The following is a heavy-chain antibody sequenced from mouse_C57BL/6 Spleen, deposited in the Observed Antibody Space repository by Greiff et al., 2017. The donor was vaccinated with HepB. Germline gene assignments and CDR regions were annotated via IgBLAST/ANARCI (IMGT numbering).Heavy chain of an antibody. CDR2: IDPSDSYT. CDR1: GYTFTSYW. J-gene: IGHJ3*01. D-gene: IGHD1-1*01. CDR3: ARGNHYYGSSSFAY. V-gene: IGHV1-50*01. Sequence: VQLQQPGAELVKPGASVKLSCKASGYTFTSYWMQWVKQRPGQGLEWIGEIDPSDSYTNYNQKFKGKATLTVDTSSSTAYMQLSSLTSEDSAVYYCARGNHYYGSSSFAYWGQGTLVTVSA.